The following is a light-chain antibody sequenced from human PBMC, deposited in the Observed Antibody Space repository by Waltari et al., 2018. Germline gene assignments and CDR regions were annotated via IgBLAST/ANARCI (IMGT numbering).Light chain of an antibody. CDR1: QSFANN. J-gene: IGKJ3*01. Sequence: EIVLTQSPATLSVSPGEGATLSCRASQSFANNLAWSQQEPGQSPRLLIYGVSTRASDTPARFSGSGSGTDFTLSVSGLQSEDSAVYYCQQYNNWPFLTFGPGTKLEIK. V-gene: IGKV3-15*01. CDR2: GVS. CDR3: QQYNNWPFLT.